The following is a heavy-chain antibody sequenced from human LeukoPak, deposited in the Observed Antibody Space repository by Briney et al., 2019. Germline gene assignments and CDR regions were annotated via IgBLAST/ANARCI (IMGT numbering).Heavy chain of an antibody. J-gene: IGHJ6*03. V-gene: IGHV4-34*01. D-gene: IGHD6-19*01. CDR3: ARPSPRGWHHYYYMDV. Sequence: SETLSLTCAVYGGSFSGYYWSWIRQPPGKGLEWIGEINHSGSTNYNPSLKSRVTISVDTSKNQFSLKLSSVTAADTAVYYCARPSPRGWHHYYYMDVWGKGTTVTVSS. CDR1: GGSFSGYY. CDR2: INHSGST.